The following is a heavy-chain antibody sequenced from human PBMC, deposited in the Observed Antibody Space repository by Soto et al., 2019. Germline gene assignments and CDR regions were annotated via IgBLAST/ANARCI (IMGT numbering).Heavy chain of an antibody. CDR1: GGSFSGYY. D-gene: IGHD3-3*01. V-gene: IGHV4-34*01. Sequence: SETLSLTCAVYGGSFSGYYWIWIRQPPGKGLEWIGEINHSGSTNYNPSLKSRVTISVDTSKNQFSLKLSSVTAADTAVYYCARGGNRVVILYYFDYWGQGTLVTVSS. CDR2: INHSGST. J-gene: IGHJ4*02. CDR3: ARGGNRVVILYYFDY.